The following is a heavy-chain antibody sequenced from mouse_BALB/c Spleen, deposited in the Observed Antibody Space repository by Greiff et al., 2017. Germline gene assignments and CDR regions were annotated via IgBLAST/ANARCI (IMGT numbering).Heavy chain of an antibody. CDR1: GYTFTSYT. V-gene: IGHV1-4*02. CDR2: INPSSGYT. D-gene: IGHD1-1*01. J-gene: IGHJ3*01. CDR3: ARRPDYYGSSYPFAY. Sequence: QVQLKESAAELARPGASVKMSCKASGYTFTSYTMHWVKQRPGQGLEWIGYINPSSGYTEYNQKFKDKTTLTADKSSSTAYMQLSSLTSEDSAVYYCARRPDYYGSSYPFAYWGQGTLVTVSA.